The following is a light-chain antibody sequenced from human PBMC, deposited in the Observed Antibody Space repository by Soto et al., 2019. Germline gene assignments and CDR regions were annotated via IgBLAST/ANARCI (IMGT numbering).Light chain of an antibody. CDR1: SSDVGGYNY. V-gene: IGLV2-14*01. CDR2: DVS. CDR3: NSYSSSSTYV. J-gene: IGLJ1*01. Sequence: QSALTQPASVSGSPGQSITISCTGTSSDVGGYNYVSWYQQHPGKAPKLMIYDVSYRPSGVSNRFSGSKSGNTASLTISGLQAEDEADYYCNSYSSSSTYVFGTGTKLTV.